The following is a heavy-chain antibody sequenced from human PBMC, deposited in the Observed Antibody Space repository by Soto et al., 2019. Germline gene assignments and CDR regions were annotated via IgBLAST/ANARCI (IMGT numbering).Heavy chain of an antibody. D-gene: IGHD6-19*01. CDR1: GGSISSYY. V-gene: IGHV4-59*08. Sequence: PSETLSLTCTVSGGSISSYYWSWIRQPPGKGLEWIGYIYYSGRTNYNPSLKSRVTISVDTSKNQFSLKLSSVTAADTAVYYCANRPPNDARTGWYHSWGQGTLVTVSS. J-gene: IGHJ4*02. CDR3: ANRPPNDARTGWYHS. CDR2: IYYSGRT.